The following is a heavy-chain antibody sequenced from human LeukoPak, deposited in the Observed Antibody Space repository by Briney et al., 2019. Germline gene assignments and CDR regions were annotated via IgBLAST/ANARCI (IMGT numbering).Heavy chain of an antibody. Sequence: SVKDSCKASGGTFRRYAISWVRQAPGQGLEWMGGIMPIFGTANYAQKFQGRVTITTDESTSTAYMELSSLRSEDTAVYYCASRDGYNSNLDYWGQGTLVTVSS. V-gene: IGHV1-69*05. CDR1: GGTFRRYA. CDR2: IMPIFGTA. CDR3: ASRDGYNSNLDY. D-gene: IGHD5-24*01. J-gene: IGHJ4*02.